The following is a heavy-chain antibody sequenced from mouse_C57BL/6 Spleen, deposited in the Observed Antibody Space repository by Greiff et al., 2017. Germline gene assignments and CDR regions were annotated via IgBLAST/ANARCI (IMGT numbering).Heavy chain of an antibody. CDR3: TRGGRYYGNPYFDY. D-gene: IGHD2-1*01. CDR2: IDPETGGT. CDR1: GYTFTDYE. V-gene: IGHV1-15*01. Sequence: VKLQESGAELVRPGASVTLSCKASGYTFTDYEMHWVKQTPVHGLEWIGAIDPETGGTAYNQKFKGKAILTADKSSSTAYMELRSLTSEDSAVYYCTRGGRYYGNPYFDYWGQGTTLTVSS. J-gene: IGHJ2*01.